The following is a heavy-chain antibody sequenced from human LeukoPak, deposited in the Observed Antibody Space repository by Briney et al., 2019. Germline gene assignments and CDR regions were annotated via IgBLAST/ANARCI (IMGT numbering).Heavy chain of an antibody. V-gene: IGHV1-18*01. J-gene: IGHJ4*02. D-gene: IGHD3-22*01. CDR3: ARDPVTYYYDSSGSFDY. CDR1: GYTFTSYG. CDR2: ISAYNGNT. Sequence: ASVKVSCKASGYTFTSYGISWVRQAPGQGLEWMGWISAYNGNTNYAQELQGRVTMTTDTSTSTAYMELRSLRSDDTAVYYCARDPVTYYYDSSGSFDYWGQGTLVTVSS.